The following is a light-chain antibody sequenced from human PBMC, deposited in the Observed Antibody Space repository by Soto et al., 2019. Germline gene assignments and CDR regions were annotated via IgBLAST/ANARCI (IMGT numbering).Light chain of an antibody. V-gene: IGKV3-11*01. CDR1: QSVSSY. CDR2: DAS. J-gene: IGKJ1*01. CDR3: QQYDQWPPWT. Sequence: EFVLTQSPATLSLSPGERATLSCRASQSVSSYLAWYQQKPGQAPRLLIYDASNRATGIPARFSGTGSGTDFTLTINNLEPEDFAVYYCQQYDQWPPWTFGQGTKVDIK.